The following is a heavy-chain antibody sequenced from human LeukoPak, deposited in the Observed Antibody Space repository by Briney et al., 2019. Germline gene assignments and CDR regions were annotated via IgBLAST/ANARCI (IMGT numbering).Heavy chain of an antibody. CDR3: AKDQHFAISNYDY. CDR1: GFTFSSYA. Sequence: GGSLRLSCAASGFTFSSYAMSWVREAPGKGLEWVSGISGSGGSTYYADSVKGRFTISGDNSKNTLYLQLNSLRVEDTAVYYCAKDQHFAISNYDYWGQGTLVTVSS. J-gene: IGHJ4*02. D-gene: IGHD2/OR15-2a*01. V-gene: IGHV3-23*01. CDR2: ISGSGGST.